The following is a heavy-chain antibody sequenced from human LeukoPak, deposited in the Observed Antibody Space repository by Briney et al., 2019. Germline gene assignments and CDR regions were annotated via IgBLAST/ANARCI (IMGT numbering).Heavy chain of an antibody. CDR3: AKGRYQLLSLYFFDY. CDR1: GFTLSSYS. Sequence: GGSLRLSCAASGFTLSSYSMHWVRQAPGKGLEWVSAISISGNTYYADSVKGRFTISRDTSQNTLYLQMNSLRAEDTAVFYCAKGRYQLLSLYFFDYWGQGTLVTVSS. V-gene: IGHV3-23*01. D-gene: IGHD2-2*01. CDR2: ISISGNT. J-gene: IGHJ4*02.